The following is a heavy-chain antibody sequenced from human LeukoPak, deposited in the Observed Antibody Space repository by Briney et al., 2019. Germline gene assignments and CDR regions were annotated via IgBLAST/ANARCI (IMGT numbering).Heavy chain of an antibody. CDR3: ARDLDDCSGGSRYSGDY. J-gene: IGHJ4*02. CDR2: ISYDGSNK. Sequence: PGGSLRLSCAASGFTFSSYAMHWVRQAPGKGLEWVAVISYDGSNKYYADSVKGRFTISRDNSKNTLYLQMNSLRAEDTAVYYCARDLDDCSGGSRYSGDYWGQGTLVTVSS. CDR1: GFTFSSYA. D-gene: IGHD2-15*01. V-gene: IGHV3-30-3*01.